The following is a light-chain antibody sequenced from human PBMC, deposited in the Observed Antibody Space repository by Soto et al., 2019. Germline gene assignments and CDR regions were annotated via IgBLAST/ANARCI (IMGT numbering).Light chain of an antibody. J-gene: IGKJ3*01. V-gene: IGKV3-11*01. CDR1: QSVSSY. CDR2: DAS. Sequence: EIVLTQSPATLSLSPGERATLSCRASQSVSSYLAWYQQKPGQAPRLLIYDASNRATGTPARFSDSGYGTDCTLNISSLEPEDFAVYYCQQRSNWPPPFTFGPGTKVDIK. CDR3: QQRSNWPPPFT.